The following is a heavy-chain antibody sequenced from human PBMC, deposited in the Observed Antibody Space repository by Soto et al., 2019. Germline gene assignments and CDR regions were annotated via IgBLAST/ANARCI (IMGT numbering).Heavy chain of an antibody. CDR1: GFTFSSYG. Sequence: GGSLRLSCAAAGFTFSSYGMHWVRQAPCKGLEWVAVIWYDGSNRYYADSVKGRFTISRDNSENTLYLQMNSLRGDDTAVFYCARAPSVAGLSYFDSWGQETLVTLSS. V-gene: IGHV3-33*01. D-gene: IGHD6-19*01. CDR2: IWYDGSNR. CDR3: ARAPSVAGLSYFDS. J-gene: IGHJ4*02.